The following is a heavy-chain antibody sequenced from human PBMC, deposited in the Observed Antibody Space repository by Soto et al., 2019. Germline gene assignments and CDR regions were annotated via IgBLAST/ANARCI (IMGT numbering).Heavy chain of an antibody. V-gene: IGHV2-5*01. CDR3: AHEAAYYDFWSGYYNPYFDY. CDR2: IYCNDDK. Sequence: CGPTRVNPTTTLALTCTFSGLSLITSGVGVGWISQTPGTALEWLALIYCNDDKRYSPSLKIRLTITKDTSKNQVVLTMTNMEPVDTATYYCAHEAAYYDFWSGYYNPYFDYWGQGTMVTVSP. J-gene: IGHJ4*02. CDR1: GLSLITSGVG. D-gene: IGHD3-3*01.